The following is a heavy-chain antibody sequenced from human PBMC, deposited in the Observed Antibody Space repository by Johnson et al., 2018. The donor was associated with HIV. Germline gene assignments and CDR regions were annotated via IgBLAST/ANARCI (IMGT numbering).Heavy chain of an antibody. Sequence: QVQLVESGGGVVQPGRSLRLSCAASGFTFSNYAMHWVRQAPGKGLEWVAVISYAGSNKYYADSVKGRFTISRDNSENTLYLQMNSLRPEDTAVYYCAKDRLVGATGDAFDIWGQGTMVTVSS. CDR3: AKDRLVGATGDAFDI. CDR2: ISYAGSNK. CDR1: GFTFSNYA. D-gene: IGHD1-26*01. J-gene: IGHJ3*02. V-gene: IGHV3-30*04.